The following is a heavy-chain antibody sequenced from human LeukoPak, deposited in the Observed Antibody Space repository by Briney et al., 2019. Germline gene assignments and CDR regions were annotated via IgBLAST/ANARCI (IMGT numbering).Heavy chain of an antibody. CDR1: GFTFTNAW. CDR3: STLTSRGLSDS. CDR2: IKSKADGETI. V-gene: IGHV3-15*07. Sequence: GGSLRLSCAASGFTFTNAWMNWVRQAPGKGLEWVGRIKSKADGETIDYAAPVKGRFTFSRDDAKNMLYLQMNSLKSEDTAVYYCSTLTSRGLSDSWGQGTLVTVSS. D-gene: IGHD1-20*01. J-gene: IGHJ4*02.